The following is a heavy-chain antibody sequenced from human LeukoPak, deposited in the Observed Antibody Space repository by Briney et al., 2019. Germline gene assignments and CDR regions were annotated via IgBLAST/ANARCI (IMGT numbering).Heavy chain of an antibody. J-gene: IGHJ4*02. Sequence: GGSLRLSCAASGFTFSDYYMSWIRQAPGKGLEWVAYISSSGNTRYYADSVKGRFTIPRDNAKNSLYLQMNSLRAEDTAVYYCAWGGMAAFDSWGQGTLVTVSS. V-gene: IGHV3-11*04. CDR2: ISSSGNTR. D-gene: IGHD3-16*01. CDR3: AWGGMAAFDS. CDR1: GFTFSDYY.